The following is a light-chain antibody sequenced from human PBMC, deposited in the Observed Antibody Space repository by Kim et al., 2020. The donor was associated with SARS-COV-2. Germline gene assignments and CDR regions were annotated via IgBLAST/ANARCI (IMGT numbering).Light chain of an antibody. J-gene: IGKJ2*01. V-gene: IGKV3-15*01. Sequence: PGERATRSCRASQSVSSHLAWYQQRPGQPPRLLIYGASTRATGIPARFSGSGSGTEFTLTISSLQSEDFAIYFCQQYSDWPPGDTFGQGTKVDIK. CDR1: QSVSSH. CDR2: GAS. CDR3: QQYSDWPPGDT.